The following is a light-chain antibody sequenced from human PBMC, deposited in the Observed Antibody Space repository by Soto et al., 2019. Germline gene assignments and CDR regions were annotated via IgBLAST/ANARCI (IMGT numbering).Light chain of an antibody. J-gene: IGKJ1*01. CDR1: QVIKSD. CDR2: AAS. Sequence: AIQMTQSPSSLSASIGDRVTITCRASQVIKSDLGWYQQRPGKAPKLLIYAASTLQSGVPSRFSGSGSGRDFTLTISSLQPEDCETYYCLHAFSYPLTFGQGTKVDIK. CDR3: LHAFSYPLT. V-gene: IGKV1-6*01.